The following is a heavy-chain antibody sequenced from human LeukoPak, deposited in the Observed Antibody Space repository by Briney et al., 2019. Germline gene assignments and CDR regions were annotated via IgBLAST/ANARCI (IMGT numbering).Heavy chain of an antibody. Sequence: PSETLSLTCTVSGGSVSSGSYCWSWIRQPPGKGLEWIGYIYYSGSTNYNPSLKSRVTISVDTSKNQFSLKLSSVTAADTAVYYCARTYYGDYVSFDYWGQGTLVTVSS. V-gene: IGHV4-61*01. J-gene: IGHJ4*02. CDR1: GGSVSSGSYC. CDR3: ARTYYGDYVSFDY. CDR2: IYYSGST. D-gene: IGHD4-17*01.